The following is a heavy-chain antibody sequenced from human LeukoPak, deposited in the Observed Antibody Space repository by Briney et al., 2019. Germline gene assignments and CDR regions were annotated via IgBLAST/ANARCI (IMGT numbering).Heavy chain of an antibody. CDR1: GVSISSYY. Sequence: SETLSLTCTVSGVSISSYYWSWIRQPPGKGLEWIGYIYYSGSTNYNPSLKSRVTISVDTSKNQFSLKLSSVTAADTAVYYCARGWRGNFDYWGQGTLVTVSS. CDR2: IYYSGST. D-gene: IGHD3-3*01. J-gene: IGHJ4*02. V-gene: IGHV4-59*01. CDR3: ARGWRGNFDY.